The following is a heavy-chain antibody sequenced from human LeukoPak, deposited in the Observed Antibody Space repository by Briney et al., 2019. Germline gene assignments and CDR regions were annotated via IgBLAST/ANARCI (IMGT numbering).Heavy chain of an antibody. CDR1: GFTFSSYS. J-gene: IGHJ6*03. D-gene: IGHD2-15*01. V-gene: IGHV3-48*01. CDR3: ARGVDRYCSGGSCYSTFYYYYMDV. CDR2: ISSSSSTI. Sequence: PGGSLRLSCAASGFTFSSYSMNWVRQAPGKGLEWVSYISSSSSTIYYADSVKGRFTISRDNAKNSLYLQMNSLRAEDTAVYYCARGVDRYCSGGSCYSTFYYYYMDVWGKGTTVTVSS.